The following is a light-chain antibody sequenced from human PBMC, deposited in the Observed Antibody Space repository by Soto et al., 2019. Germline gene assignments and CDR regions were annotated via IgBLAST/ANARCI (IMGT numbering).Light chain of an antibody. CDR1: QSVSSSY. J-gene: IGKJ1*01. V-gene: IGKV3-20*01. CDR3: QQYGTSPRT. Sequence: IVMTQSPATLSVSPWERATLSCRASQSVSSSYLAWYQQKPGQAPRLLIYGASSRATGIPDRFSGSGSGTDFTLNISRLEPEDFAVYYCQQYGTSPRTFGQGTKVDNK. CDR2: GAS.